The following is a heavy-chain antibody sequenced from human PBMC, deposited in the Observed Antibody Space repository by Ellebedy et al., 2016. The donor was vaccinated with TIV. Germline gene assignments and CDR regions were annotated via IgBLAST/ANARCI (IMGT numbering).Heavy chain of an antibody. CDR2: IYYSGST. Sequence: SETLSLTXAVYGGSISSYYWSWIRQPPGKGLEWIGYIYYSGSTNYNPSLKSRVTISVDTSKNQFSLKLSSVTAADTAVYYCARFRIVVEWGQGTLVTVSS. V-gene: IGHV4-59*08. CDR1: GGSISSYY. D-gene: IGHD3-22*01. J-gene: IGHJ4*02. CDR3: ARFRIVVE.